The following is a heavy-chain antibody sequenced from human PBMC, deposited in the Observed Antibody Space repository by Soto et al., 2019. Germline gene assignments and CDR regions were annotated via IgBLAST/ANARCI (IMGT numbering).Heavy chain of an antibody. D-gene: IGHD6-6*01. CDR2: IYYSGST. Sequence: SETLSLTCTVSGGSISSSSYYWGWIRQPPGKGLEWIGSIYYSGSTYYNPSLKSRVTISVDTSKNQFSLKLSSVTAADTAVYYCARLPIGRIAARPYSDYWGQGTLVTVSS. CDR1: GGSISSSSYY. CDR3: ARLPIGRIAARPYSDY. J-gene: IGHJ4*02. V-gene: IGHV4-39*01.